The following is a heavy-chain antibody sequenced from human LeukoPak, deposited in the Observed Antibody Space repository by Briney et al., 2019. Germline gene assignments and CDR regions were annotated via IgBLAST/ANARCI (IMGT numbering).Heavy chain of an antibody. CDR2: IIPIFGTA. V-gene: IGHV1-69*13. CDR1: GGTFSSYA. CDR3: ARDRAASITMDRNWFDP. Sequence: GASVKVSCKASGGTFSSYAISWVRQAPGQGLEWMGGIIPIFGTANYAQKFQGRVTITADESTSTAYMELSSLGSEDTAVYYCARDRAASITMDRNWFDPWGQGTLVTVSS. D-gene: IGHD3-10*01. J-gene: IGHJ5*02.